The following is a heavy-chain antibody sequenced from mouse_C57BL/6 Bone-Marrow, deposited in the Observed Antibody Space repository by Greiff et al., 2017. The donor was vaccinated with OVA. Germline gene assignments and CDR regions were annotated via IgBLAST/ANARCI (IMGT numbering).Heavy chain of an antibody. CDR1: GYTFTSYG. CDR3: ARSRFITTVVAPFDY. V-gene: IGHV1-81*01. CDR2: IYPRSGNT. D-gene: IGHD1-1*01. Sequence: VKLMESGAELARPGASVKLSCKASGYTFTSYGISWVKQRTGQGLEWIGEIYPRSGNTYYNEKFKGKATLTADKSSSTAYMELRSLTSEDSAVYFCARSRFITTVVAPFDYWGQGTTLTVSS. J-gene: IGHJ2*01.